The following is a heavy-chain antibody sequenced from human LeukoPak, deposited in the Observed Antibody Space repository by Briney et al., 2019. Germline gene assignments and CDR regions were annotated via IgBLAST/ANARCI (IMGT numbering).Heavy chain of an antibody. CDR3: ARGRGWGILDS. D-gene: IGHD6-19*01. CDR2: MTPNSVKR. J-gene: IGHJ4*02. CDR1: GYPFTSYD. Sequence: SVKVSCKTSGYPFTSYDIHWVRQAAGHGLEWMSWMTPNSVKRAYAQKFQGRVTMTTNTSIDTAYMELSSLTFDDTAIYYCARGRGWGILDSWGQGHLVTVSS. V-gene: IGHV1-8*01.